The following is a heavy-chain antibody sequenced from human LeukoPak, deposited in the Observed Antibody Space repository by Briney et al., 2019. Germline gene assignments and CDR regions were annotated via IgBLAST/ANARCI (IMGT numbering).Heavy chain of an antibody. CDR3: ARDVSYNSLDY. D-gene: IGHD6-13*01. CDR1: GFTFSSHG. V-gene: IGHV3-33*01. Sequence: GGSLRLSCATSGFTFSSHGFYWVRQAPGKGLEWVAVIWYDGSKKYYADSVKGRSTISRDNSKNTLYLEMNSLRAEDTAIYYCARDVSYNSLDYWGQGTLVTVSS. CDR2: IWYDGSKK. J-gene: IGHJ4*02.